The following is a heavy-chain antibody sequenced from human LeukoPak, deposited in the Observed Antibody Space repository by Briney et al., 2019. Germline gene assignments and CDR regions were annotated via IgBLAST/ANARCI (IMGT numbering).Heavy chain of an antibody. J-gene: IGHJ4*02. V-gene: IGHV4-39*01. Sequence: SETLSLTCTVSGGSVTTGYYYWGWLPQPPGKALEWIVSFYYSGSTYYKPSLQRRVTISVDTSKTPFFLRVNSVTAADTGVYYCARFYYGSGSYVSNFDYWGQGTLVTVSS. D-gene: IGHD3-10*01. CDR3: ARFYYGSGSYVSNFDY. CDR1: GGSVTTGYYY. CDR2: FYYSGST.